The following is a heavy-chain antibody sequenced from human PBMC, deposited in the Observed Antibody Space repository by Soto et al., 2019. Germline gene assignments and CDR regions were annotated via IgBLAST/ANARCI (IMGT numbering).Heavy chain of an antibody. CDR3: ATTVDIVATTPFDY. D-gene: IGHD5-12*01. CDR1: GYTLTELS. V-gene: IGHV1-24*01. Sequence: GASVKVSCKVSGYTLTELSMHWVRQAPGKGLGWMGGFDPEDGETIYAQKFQGRVTMTEDTSTDTAYMELSSLRSEDTAVYYCATTVDIVATTPFDYWGQGTLVTVSS. J-gene: IGHJ4*02. CDR2: FDPEDGET.